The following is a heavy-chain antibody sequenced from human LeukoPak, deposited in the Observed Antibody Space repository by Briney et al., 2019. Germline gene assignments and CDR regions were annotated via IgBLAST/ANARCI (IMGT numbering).Heavy chain of an antibody. CDR1: GFTFNRYG. CDR2: ISYDGTTE. J-gene: IGHJ1*01. CDR3: AKEEGYYYDSGGYYVEYFQH. D-gene: IGHD3-22*01. V-gene: IGHV3-30*18. Sequence: TGGSLRLSCVGSGFTFNRYGIHWVRQAPGKGLEWVAVISYDGTTEFYGDTVKGRFTFSRDNSKNTLYLQMNSLRAEDTAVYYCAKEEGYYYDSGGYYVEYFQHWGQGTLVTVSS.